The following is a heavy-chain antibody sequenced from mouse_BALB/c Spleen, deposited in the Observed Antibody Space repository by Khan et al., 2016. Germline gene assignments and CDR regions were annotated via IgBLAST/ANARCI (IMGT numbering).Heavy chain of an antibody. Sequence: EVKLLESGGGLVQPGGSLKLSCAASGFDFSRYWMSWVRQAPGKGLEWIGEINPDSSTINYTPSLKDKFIISRDNAKNTLYLQMSKVRSEDTGLYYCESLHYYCRFAYWGQGTLVTVSP. CDR3: ESLHYYCRFAY. CDR1: GFDFSRYW. V-gene: IGHV4-1*02. CDR2: INPDSSTI. D-gene: IGHD1-2*01. J-gene: IGHJ3*01.